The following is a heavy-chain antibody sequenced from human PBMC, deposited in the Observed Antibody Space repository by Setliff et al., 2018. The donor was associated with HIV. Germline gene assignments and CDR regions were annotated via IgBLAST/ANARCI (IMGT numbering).Heavy chain of an antibody. D-gene: IGHD7-27*01. V-gene: IGHV1-18*01. Sequence: GASVKVSCKASGYSFTTSGVSWVRQAPGQGLEWMGWINIRSGNTNYAQNFQGRVTMTTDTSTSTAYMGLRGLRSDDTAVYYCARQLSNSLDYWGQGTLVTVSS. CDR2: INIRSGNT. CDR3: ARQLSNSLDY. CDR1: GYSFTTSG. J-gene: IGHJ4*02.